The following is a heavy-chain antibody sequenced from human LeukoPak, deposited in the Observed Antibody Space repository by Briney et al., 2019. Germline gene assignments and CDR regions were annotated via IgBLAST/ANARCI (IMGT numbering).Heavy chain of an antibody. D-gene: IGHD2-2*02. V-gene: IGHV3-33*01. Sequence: GGSLRLSCAASGFTFSSYGMHWVRQAPGKGLEWVAVIWYDGSIKYYAGSVKGRFTISRDNSKNTLYLQMNSLRAEDTAVYYCARVFERKYQLLYGPLDYWGQGTLVTVSS. CDR1: GFTFSSYG. J-gene: IGHJ4*02. CDR2: IWYDGSIK. CDR3: ARVFERKYQLLYGPLDY.